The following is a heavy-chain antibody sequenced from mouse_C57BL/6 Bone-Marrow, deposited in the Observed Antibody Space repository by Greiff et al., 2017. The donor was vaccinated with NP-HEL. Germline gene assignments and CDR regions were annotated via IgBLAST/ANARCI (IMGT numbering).Heavy chain of an antibody. D-gene: IGHD2-3*01. CDR3: ARNEWLLRGGYAMDY. CDR2: IWSGGST. CDR1: GFSLTSYG. V-gene: IGHV2-2*01. J-gene: IGHJ4*01. Sequence: VKLVESGPGLVQPSQSLSITCTVSGFSLTSYGVHWVRQSPGKGLEWLGVIWSGGSTDYNAAFISRLSISKDNSKSQVFFKMNSLQADDTAIYYCARNEWLLRGGYAMDYWGQGTSVTVSS.